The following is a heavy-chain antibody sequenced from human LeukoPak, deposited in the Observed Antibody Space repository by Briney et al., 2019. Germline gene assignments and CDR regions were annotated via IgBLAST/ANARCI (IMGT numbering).Heavy chain of an antibody. CDR1: GFTFSSYS. CDR2: ISSSSSYI. J-gene: IGHJ4*02. V-gene: IGHV3-21*01. D-gene: IGHD3-22*01. Sequence: GGSLRLSCAASGFTFSSYSMTWVRQAPGKGLEWVSSISSSSSYIYYADSVKGRFTISRDNAKNSLYLQMNSLRAEDTAVYYCARGANYYDSSGYTMGSYWGQGTLVTVSS. CDR3: ARGANYYDSSGYTMGSY.